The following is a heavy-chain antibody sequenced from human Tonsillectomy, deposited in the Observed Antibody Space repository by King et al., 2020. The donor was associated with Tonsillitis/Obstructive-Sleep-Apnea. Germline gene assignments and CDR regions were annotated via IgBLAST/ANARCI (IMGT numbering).Heavy chain of an antibody. CDR3: ARPYNDFWSDPRGGMDV. V-gene: IGHV1-18*01. CDR2: ISAYNGNT. Sequence: VQLVESGAEVKKPGASVKVSCKASGYTFTSNAISWVRQAPGQGLECMGWISAYNGNTNYAQKFQGRVTMTTDTSTTTAYMELRSLRSDDTAVYYCARPYNDFWSDPRGGMDVWGQGTTVTVSS. J-gene: IGHJ6*02. CDR1: GYTFTSNA. D-gene: IGHD3-3*01.